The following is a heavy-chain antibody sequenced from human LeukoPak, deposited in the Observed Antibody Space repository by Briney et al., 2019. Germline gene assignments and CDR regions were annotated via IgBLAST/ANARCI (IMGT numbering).Heavy chain of an antibody. J-gene: IGHJ5*02. D-gene: IGHD6-13*01. CDR3: ASSIAAAGTSSVWDWFDP. CDR1: GDSVSSNSAA. V-gene: IGHV6-1*01. CDR2: TYYRYKWYN. Sequence: SQTLSLTCAISGDSVSSNSAAWNWMAQSPSRGLEWLGRTYYRYKWYNDYAVCVKSLITINPDISKNQFSLQLNSVTPEDTAVYYCASSIAAAGTSSVWDWFDPWGQGTLVTVSS.